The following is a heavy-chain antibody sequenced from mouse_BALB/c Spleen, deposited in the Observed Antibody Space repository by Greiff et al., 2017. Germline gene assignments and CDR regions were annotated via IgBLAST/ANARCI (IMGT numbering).Heavy chain of an antibody. J-gene: IGHJ4*01. CDR1: GYTFTDYA. D-gene: IGHD1-1*01. CDR2: ISTYYGDA. Sequence: QVQLKESGAELVRPGVSVKISCKGSGYTFTDYAMHWVKQSHAKSLEWIGVISTYYGDASYNQKFKGKATMTVDKSSSTAYMELDRLTSEDSAIYYCARRDYGDYAMDYWGQGTSVTVSS. V-gene: IGHV1S137*01. CDR3: ARRDYGDYAMDY.